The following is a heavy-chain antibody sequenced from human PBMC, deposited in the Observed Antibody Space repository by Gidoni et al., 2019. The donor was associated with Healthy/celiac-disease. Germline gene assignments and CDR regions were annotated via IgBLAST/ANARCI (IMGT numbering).Heavy chain of an antibody. CDR2: IRSKANSYAT. D-gene: IGHD3-22*01. CDR3: TRLADDSSGY. Sequence: EVQLVESGGGLVQPGGSLKLSCAASGFTFSGSAMHWVRQASGKGLEWVGRIRSKANSYATAYAASVKGRFTISRDDSKNTAYLQMNSLKTEDTAVYYCTRLADDSSGYWGQGTLVTVSS. J-gene: IGHJ4*02. V-gene: IGHV3-73*02. CDR1: GFTFSGSA.